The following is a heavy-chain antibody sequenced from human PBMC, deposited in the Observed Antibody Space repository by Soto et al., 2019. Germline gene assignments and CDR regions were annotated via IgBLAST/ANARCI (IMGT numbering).Heavy chain of an antibody. CDR1: AGSVSSGSYY. CDR3: ARVIITGLHHPSHWFDP. CDR2: IYYSGST. D-gene: IGHD3-22*01. J-gene: IGHJ5*02. Sequence: SETLCLTWTVSAGSVSSGSYYWSWIRHPPGKGLEWIGYIYYSGSTNYNPSLKSRVTISVDTSKNQFSLKLSSVAAADTAVYYCARVIITGLHHPSHWFDPWGQGTLVTV. V-gene: IGHV4-61*01.